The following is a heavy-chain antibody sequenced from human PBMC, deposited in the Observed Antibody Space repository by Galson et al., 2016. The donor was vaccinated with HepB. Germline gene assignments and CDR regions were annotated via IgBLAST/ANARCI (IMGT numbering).Heavy chain of an antibody. J-gene: IGHJ4*02. CDR3: ARSDKVEATFFGRRKGTAHCFFDY. CDR1: GYTFTEYY. V-gene: IGHV1-2*06. D-gene: IGHD1-26*01. Sequence: SVKVSCKASGYTFTEYYFHWVRQAPGQGLEWMGRINPNIGLTNIAQKFQGRVTLARDTSISTAYMEVSRRTSGDTAVYYCARSDKVEATFFGRRKGTAHCFFDYWGQGTLVTVSS. CDR2: INPNIGLT.